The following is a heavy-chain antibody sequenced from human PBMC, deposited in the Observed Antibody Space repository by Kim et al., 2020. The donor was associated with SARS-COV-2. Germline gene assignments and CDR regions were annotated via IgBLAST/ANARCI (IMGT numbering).Heavy chain of an antibody. CDR3: ANEGLWFGTALNGFDP. J-gene: IGHJ5*02. Sequence: GGSLRLSCAASGFTFSSSGMHWVRQAPGKGLEWVAVISYDGSNKYYADSVKGRFTISRDNSKNTRYLQMNSLRAEDTAVYYCANEGLWFGTALNGFDPWGQGTLVTVSS. CDR2: ISYDGSNK. V-gene: IGHV3-30*18. D-gene: IGHD3-10*01. CDR1: GFTFSSSG.